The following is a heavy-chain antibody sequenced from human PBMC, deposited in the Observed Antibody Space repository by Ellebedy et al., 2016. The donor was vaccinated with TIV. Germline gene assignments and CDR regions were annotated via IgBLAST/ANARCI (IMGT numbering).Heavy chain of an antibody. CDR3: ARLPYSSSYFDY. CDR2: IWYDGSNK. Sequence: GESLKISXAASGFTFSSYGMHWVRQAPGKGLEWVAVIWYDGSNKYYADSVKGRFTISRDNSKNTLYLQMNSLRAEDTAVYYCARLPYSSSYFDYWGQGTLVTVSS. CDR1: GFTFSSYG. D-gene: IGHD6-6*01. J-gene: IGHJ4*02. V-gene: IGHV3-33*01.